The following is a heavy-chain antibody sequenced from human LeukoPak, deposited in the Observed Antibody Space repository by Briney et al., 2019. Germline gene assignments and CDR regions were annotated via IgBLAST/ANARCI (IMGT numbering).Heavy chain of an antibody. Sequence: GGSLRLSCATSGFTFNGFAMTWVRQAPGKGLEWASAISGTGSPYYADSVSGRFIISRDSSKNTLYLQMNSLRAEDTAVYYCAKDPAGSYGYIDYWGQGTLVTVSS. J-gene: IGHJ4*02. D-gene: IGHD1-26*01. CDR2: ISGTGSP. CDR3: AKDPAGSYGYIDY. V-gene: IGHV3-23*01. CDR1: GFTFNGFA.